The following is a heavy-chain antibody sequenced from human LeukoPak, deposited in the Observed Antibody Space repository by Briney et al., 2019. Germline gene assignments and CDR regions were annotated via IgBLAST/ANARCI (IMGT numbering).Heavy chain of an antibody. V-gene: IGHV1-8*01. CDR2: MNPNSGNT. J-gene: IGHJ4*02. CDR1: GYTFTSYD. CDR3: ATYYSGWGYYFDY. D-gene: IGHD6-19*01. Sequence: GASVKVSCKASGYTFTSYDINWVRQATGQGLEWMGWMNPNSGNTGYAQKFQGRVTMTRNTSISTAYMELSSLRSEDTAVYYCATYYSGWGYYFDYWGQGTLVTVSS.